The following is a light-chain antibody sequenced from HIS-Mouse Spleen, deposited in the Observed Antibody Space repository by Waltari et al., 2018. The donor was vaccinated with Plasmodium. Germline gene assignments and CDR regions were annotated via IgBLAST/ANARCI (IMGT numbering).Light chain of an antibody. CDR2: EDS. V-gene: IGLV3-10*01. Sequence: SYELTQPPSVSVSPGQTARITCSGDALPKKYAYWYQQKSGQAPVLVIYEDSKRPSGIPERFCGASAGTMATCTISGAQVEDEADDYWYSTDSSGNHRVFGGGTKLTVL. CDR3: YSTDSSGNHRV. CDR1: ALPKKY. J-gene: IGLJ3*02.